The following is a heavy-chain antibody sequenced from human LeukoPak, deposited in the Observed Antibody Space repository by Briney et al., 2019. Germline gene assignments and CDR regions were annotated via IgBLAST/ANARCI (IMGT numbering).Heavy chain of an antibody. J-gene: IGHJ1*01. CDR2: ISSDGGST. Sequence: GGSLRLSCAASGFTFSTYPMHWVRQAPGKGLEYLSGISSDGGSTYHATSVKGRFAISRDNSKNTLYLQMGSLRAEDMAVYYCARDQCSTTSCKYFQHWGQGTLVTVSS. D-gene: IGHD2-2*01. CDR1: GFTFSTYP. CDR3: ARDQCSTTSCKYFQH. V-gene: IGHV3-64*01.